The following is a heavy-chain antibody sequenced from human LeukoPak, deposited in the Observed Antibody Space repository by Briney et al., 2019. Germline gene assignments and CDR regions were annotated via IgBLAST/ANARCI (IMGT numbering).Heavy chain of an antibody. V-gene: IGHV1-2*02. CDR3: ARAGGRGWFDP. J-gene: IGHJ5*02. Sequence: ASVKVSCKASGYSFTDKYMHWVRQAPGQGLEWMGWINPNSGGTNYAQKFQGRVTMTTDTSMSTAYMELSRLTSDDTAVYYCARAGGRGWFDPWGQGTLVTVS. CDR2: INPNSGGT. CDR1: GYSFTDKY.